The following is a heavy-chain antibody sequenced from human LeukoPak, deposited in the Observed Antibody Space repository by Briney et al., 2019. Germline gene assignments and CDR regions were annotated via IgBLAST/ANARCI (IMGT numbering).Heavy chain of an antibody. CDR2: IYYGGST. J-gene: IGHJ4*02. Sequence: SETLSHTCTVSGGSISSYYWSWIRQPPGKGLEWIGYIYYGGSTNYNPSLKSRVTISVDTSKNQFSLKLSSVTAADTAVYYCARRVSGIAVAGYFDYWGQGTLVTVSS. CDR3: ARRVSGIAVAGYFDY. V-gene: IGHV4-59*08. CDR1: GGSISSYY. D-gene: IGHD6-19*01.